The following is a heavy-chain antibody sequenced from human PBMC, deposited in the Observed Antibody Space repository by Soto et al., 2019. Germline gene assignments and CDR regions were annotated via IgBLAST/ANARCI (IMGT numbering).Heavy chain of an antibody. V-gene: IGHV3-30*18. CDR3: AKERGVLDAFDI. CDR2: ISSDGNNQ. D-gene: IGHD3-10*01. Sequence: QVQLVESGGGVVQPGTSLRLSCAASGFTSSSFVIHWLRQAPGKGLEWLAVISSDGNNQYYADSVKGRFTISRDNSKKTLYLQVNSLRAEDTAVYFCAKERGVLDAFDIWGQGTMVTVS. J-gene: IGHJ3*02. CDR1: GFTSSSFV.